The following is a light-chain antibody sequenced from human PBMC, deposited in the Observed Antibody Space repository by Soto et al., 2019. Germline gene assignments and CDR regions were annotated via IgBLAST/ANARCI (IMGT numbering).Light chain of an antibody. Sequence: QSVLTQPASVSGSPGQSITISCTGTSSDVGSYNLVSWYQQHPGKAPKLMTYEVSKRPSGISNRFSGSKSGSTASLTISGLQAEDEAYSYCCSFAHSNTFMVFGGGTKLTVL. CDR3: CSFAHSNTFMV. CDR1: SSDVGSYNL. V-gene: IGLV2-23*02. CDR2: EVS. J-gene: IGLJ2*01.